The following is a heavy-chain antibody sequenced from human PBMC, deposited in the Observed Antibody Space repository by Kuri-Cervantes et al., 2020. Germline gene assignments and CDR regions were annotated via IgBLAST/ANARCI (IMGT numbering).Heavy chain of an antibody. Sequence: GGSLRLSCAASGFTVSSNYMSWVRQAPGKGLEWVAVISYDGSNKYYADSVKGRFTISRDNSKNSLYLQMNSLRAEDTALYYCAKDSSPLLVATIAKTYYYYGMDVWCQGTTVTVSS. CDR3: AKDSSPLLVATIAKTYYYYGMDV. V-gene: IGHV3-30*18. CDR1: GFTVSSNY. CDR2: ISYDGSNK. D-gene: IGHD5-12*01. J-gene: IGHJ6*02.